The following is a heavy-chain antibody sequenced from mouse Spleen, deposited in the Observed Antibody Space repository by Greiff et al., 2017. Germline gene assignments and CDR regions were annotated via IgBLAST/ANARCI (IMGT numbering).Heavy chain of an antibody. CDR3: ARGYDEAWFAY. CDR1: GYTFTDYY. CDR2: INPYNGGT. D-gene: IGHD2-14*01. J-gene: IGHJ3*01. Sequence: VQLQQSGPVLVKPGASVKMSCKASGYTFTDYYMNWVKQSHGKSLEWIGVINPYNGGTSYNQKFKGKATLTVDKSSSTAYMELNSLTSEDSAVYYCARGYDEAWFAYWGQGTLVTVSA. V-gene: IGHV1-19*01.